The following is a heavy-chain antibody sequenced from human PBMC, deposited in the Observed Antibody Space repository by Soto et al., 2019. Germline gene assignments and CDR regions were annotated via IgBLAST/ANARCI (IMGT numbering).Heavy chain of an antibody. D-gene: IGHD3-10*01. CDR1: GYTFTSYG. J-gene: IGHJ6*02. Sequence: QVQLVQSGAEVKKPGASVKVSCKAFGYTFTSYGISWVRQAPGQGLEWMGWISGYNGNTNYAQKLQGRVTMTTDTSTSTAYMELRSLRADDTAVYYCARGLGSGSVSYYYYGMDVWGQGTTVTVSS. CDR3: ARGLGSGSVSYYYYGMDV. CDR2: ISGYNGNT. V-gene: IGHV1-18*04.